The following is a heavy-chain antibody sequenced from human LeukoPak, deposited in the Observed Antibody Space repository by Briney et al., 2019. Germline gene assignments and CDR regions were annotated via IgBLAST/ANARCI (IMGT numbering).Heavy chain of an antibody. V-gene: IGHV3-30*04. CDR2: ISYDGINK. Sequence: PGGSLRLSCAASGFTFSSYSMHWVRQAPGKGLKWVAFISYDGINKYADSVKGRFTISRDNSKNTLYLQMNSLRAEDTAVYYCARETPGEGYYYDSSGWVDAFDIWGQGTMVTVSS. CDR3: ARETPGEGYYYDSSGWVDAFDI. J-gene: IGHJ3*02. CDR1: GFTFSSYS. D-gene: IGHD3-22*01.